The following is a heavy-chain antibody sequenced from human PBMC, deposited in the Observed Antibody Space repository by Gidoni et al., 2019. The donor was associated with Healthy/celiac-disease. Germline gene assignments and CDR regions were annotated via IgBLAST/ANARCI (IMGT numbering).Heavy chain of an antibody. CDR1: GLTFDDYA. J-gene: IGHJ1*01. D-gene: IGHD3-16*02. Sequence: EVQLVEYGGGLVQPGRSLRLSCAASGLTFDDYAMHWVRQAPGKGLEWVSGISWNSGSIGYADSVKGRFTISRDNAKNSLYLQTNSLRAEDTALYYCAKEHASFQYFQHWGQGTLVTVSS. CDR3: AKEHASFQYFQH. V-gene: IGHV3-9*01. CDR2: ISWNSGSI.